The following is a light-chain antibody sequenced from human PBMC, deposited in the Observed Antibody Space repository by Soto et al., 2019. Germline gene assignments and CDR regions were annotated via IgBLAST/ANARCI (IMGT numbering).Light chain of an antibody. CDR2: DVN. CDR3: SSYTTSSTLV. V-gene: IGLV2-14*03. Sequence: QSALTQRACVSGSPGQSVTISCTGTSSDVGGYNYVSWYQQHPGKAPKLMIYDVNNRPSGVSNRFSGSKSGNTASLTISGLQAEDEAHYYCSSYTTSSTLVFGGGTKLTVL. CDR1: SSDVGGYNY. J-gene: IGLJ3*02.